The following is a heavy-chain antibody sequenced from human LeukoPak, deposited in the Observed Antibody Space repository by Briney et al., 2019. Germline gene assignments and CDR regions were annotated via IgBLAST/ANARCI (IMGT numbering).Heavy chain of an antibody. CDR1: GYSFISYG. D-gene: IGHD2-2*01. J-gene: IGHJ6*02. CDR3: ARSGFTVVPIANYHDGMDV. V-gene: IGHV1-18*01. Sequence: ASVKVSCKCSGYSFISYGINWVRQAPGQGLEWMGWISGNSGNTKYADKFRGRVTMTTDTSTETVYMELRSLRSDDTAVYYCARSGFTVVPIANYHDGMDVWGHGTTVTVSS. CDR2: ISGNSGNT.